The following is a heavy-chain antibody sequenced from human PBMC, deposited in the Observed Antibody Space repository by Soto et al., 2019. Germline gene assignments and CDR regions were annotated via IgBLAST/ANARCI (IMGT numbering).Heavy chain of an antibody. CDR2: INPNSGGT. CDR3: ARGGCTSCYSSKYYYGMDV. CDR1: GYTFTGYY. V-gene: IGHV1-2*02. D-gene: IGHD2-2*01. Sequence: QVQLVQSGAEVKKPGASVKVSCKASGYTFTGYYMHWVRQAPGQGLEWMGWINPNSGGTNYAQKFQGRVTMTRDTSISTAYMELGRLRSDDTAVYYCARGGCTSCYSSKYYYGMDVWGQGTTVTVSS. J-gene: IGHJ6*02.